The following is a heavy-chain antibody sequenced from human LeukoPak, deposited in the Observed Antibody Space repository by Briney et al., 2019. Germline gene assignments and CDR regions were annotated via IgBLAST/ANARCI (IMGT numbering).Heavy chain of an antibody. V-gene: IGHV4-39*07. J-gene: IGHJ4*02. Sequence: SQTLSLTCTVSGGPISSGSYYWSWIRQPPGKGLEWIGEINHSGSTEYTPSLKSRVIMSVDTSKNQFSLKLSSVTAADTAVYYCARPLTLNRGIVRGPFDYWGQGTLVTVSS. D-gene: IGHD3-10*01. CDR3: ARPLTLNRGIVRGPFDY. CDR2: INHSGST. CDR1: GGPISSGSYY.